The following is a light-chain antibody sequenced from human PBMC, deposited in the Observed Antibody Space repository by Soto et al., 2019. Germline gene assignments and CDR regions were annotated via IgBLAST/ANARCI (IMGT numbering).Light chain of an antibody. CDR1: SSDVGGYNS. CDR2: EVS. V-gene: IGLV2-14*01. CDR3: SSYTSSSLHV. J-gene: IGLJ1*01. Sequence: QSALTQPASVSGSPGQSITISCTGTSSDVGGYNSVSWYQQHPGKAPKLMIYEVSNRPSGVSNRFSGSKSGNTASLTISGLQAEDEADYYCSSYTSSSLHVFGTGTKLTVL.